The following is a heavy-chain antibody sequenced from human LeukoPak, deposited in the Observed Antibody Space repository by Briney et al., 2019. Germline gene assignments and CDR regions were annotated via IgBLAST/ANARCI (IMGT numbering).Heavy chain of an antibody. CDR2: IYTSGST. CDR1: GGSISSYY. Sequence: PSETLSLTCTVSGGSISSYYWSWIRQTAGKGLEWIGRIYTSGSTNYNPSLESRVTMSVDTSKNQFSLKLSSVTAADTAVYYCARADGYNPAGPYYYYYMDVWGKGTTVTVSS. D-gene: IGHD5-24*01. V-gene: IGHV4-4*07. CDR3: ARADGYNPAGPYYYYYMDV. J-gene: IGHJ6*03.